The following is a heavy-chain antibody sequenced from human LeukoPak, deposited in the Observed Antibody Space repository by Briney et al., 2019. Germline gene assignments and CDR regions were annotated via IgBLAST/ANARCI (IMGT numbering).Heavy chain of an antibody. D-gene: IGHD4/OR15-4a*01. CDR2: IYYSGTT. Sequence: PSETLSLTCAVSGGSLSSYYWSWIRQPPGKGLEWIGYIYYSGTTNYNASLKSRVTISLETSKNKFSLMLSSVTAADTAVYYYSGIVPYDYGYIDHWGQGTLVTVSS. V-gene: IGHV4-59*01. CDR3: SGIVPYDYGYIDH. J-gene: IGHJ4*02. CDR1: GGSLSSYY.